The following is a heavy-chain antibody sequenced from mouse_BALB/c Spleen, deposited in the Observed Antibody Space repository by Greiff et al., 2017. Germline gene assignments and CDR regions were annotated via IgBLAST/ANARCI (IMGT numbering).Heavy chain of an antibody. J-gene: IGHJ4*01. Sequence: EVQGVESGGGLVKPGGSLKLSCAASGFTFSSYTMSWVRQTPEKRLEWVATISSGGSYTYYPDSVKGRFTISRDNAKNTLYLQMSSLKSEDTAVYYCTRSFFYYAMDYWGQGTSVTVSS. CDR2: ISSGGSYT. CDR3: TRSFFYYAMDY. V-gene: IGHV5-6-4*01. CDR1: GFTFSSYT.